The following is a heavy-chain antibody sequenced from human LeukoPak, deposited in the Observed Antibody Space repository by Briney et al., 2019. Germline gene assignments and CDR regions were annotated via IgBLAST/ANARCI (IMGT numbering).Heavy chain of an antibody. D-gene: IGHD5-12*01. J-gene: IGHJ4*02. CDR3: AKARDSDYDWYFDY. CDR2: ISGSGGST. V-gene: IGHV3-23*01. Sequence: GRSLRLSCAASEFTFSNYAMNWVRQAPGKGLEWVSSISGSGGSTHYADSVKGRFTISRDNSKNTLYLQMNSLRAEDTAVYYCAKARDSDYDWYFDYWGQGTLVTVSS. CDR1: EFTFSNYA.